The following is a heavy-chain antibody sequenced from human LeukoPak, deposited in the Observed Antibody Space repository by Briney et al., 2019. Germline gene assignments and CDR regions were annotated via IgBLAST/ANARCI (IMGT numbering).Heavy chain of an antibody. V-gene: IGHV3-7*01. J-gene: IGHJ4*02. D-gene: IGHD3-10*01. CDR1: GFTFSSYW. Sequence: GGSLRLSCAASGFTFSSYWMSWVRQAPGKGLEWVANIKQDGSEKYYVDSVKGRFTISRDNAKNSLYLQMNSLRAEDTAVYYCASDLSYYYGLGSYYNIDYWGQGTLVTVSS. CDR2: IKQDGSEK. CDR3: ASDLSYYYGLGSYYNIDY.